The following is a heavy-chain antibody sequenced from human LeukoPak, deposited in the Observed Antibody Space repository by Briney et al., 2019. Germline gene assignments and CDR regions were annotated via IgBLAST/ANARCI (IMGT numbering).Heavy chain of an antibody. CDR1: GGSISSYY. D-gene: IGHD3-22*01. V-gene: IGHV4-59*08. Sequence: SETLSLTCTVSGGSISSYYWSWIRQPPGKGLEWIGYIYYSGSTNYNPSLKSRVTISVDTSKNQFSLKLSSVTAADTAVYYCARAFPPNYYDSSGYYSPHYFDYWGQGTLVTVSS. CDR3: ARAFPPNYYDSSGYYSPHYFDY. J-gene: IGHJ4*02. CDR2: IYYSGST.